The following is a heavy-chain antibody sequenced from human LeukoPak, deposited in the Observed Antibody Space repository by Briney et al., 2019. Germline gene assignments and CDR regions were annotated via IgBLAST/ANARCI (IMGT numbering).Heavy chain of an antibody. V-gene: IGHV1-18*01. CDR3: ARVERGMVRGPPGY. J-gene: IGHJ4*02. Sequence: ASVKVSCKASGYTFTSYGISWVRQAPGQGLEWMGWISAYNGNTNYAQKLQGRVTMTTDTSTSTAYMELRSLRSDDTAVYYCARVERGMVRGPPGYWGQGTLVTVS. CDR1: GYTFTSYG. CDR2: ISAYNGNT. D-gene: IGHD3-10*01.